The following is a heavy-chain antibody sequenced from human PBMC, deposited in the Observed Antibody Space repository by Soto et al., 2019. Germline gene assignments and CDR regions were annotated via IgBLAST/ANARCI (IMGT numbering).Heavy chain of an antibody. J-gene: IGHJ6*02. D-gene: IGHD1-7*01. CDR1: GFTVSSNY. Sequence: PGGSLRLSCAASGFTVSSNYMSWVRQAPGKGLEWVSVIYSGGSTYYADSVKGRFTISRDNSKNTLYLQMNSLRAEDTAVYYCARTPGTTSPYYYSYFGMDVWGQGTTVTVSS. V-gene: IGHV3-53*01. CDR3: ARTPGTTSPYYYSYFGMDV. CDR2: IYSGGST.